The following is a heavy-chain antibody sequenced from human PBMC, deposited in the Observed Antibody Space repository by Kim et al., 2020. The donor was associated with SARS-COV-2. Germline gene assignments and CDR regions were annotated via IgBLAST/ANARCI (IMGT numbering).Heavy chain of an antibody. CDR3: ARETRGYSYGYWGY. V-gene: IGHV4-34*01. Sequence: NPALKSRVTISVDTSKNQFSLKRSSVTAADTAVYYCARETRGYSYGYWGYWGQGTLVTVSS. J-gene: IGHJ4*02. D-gene: IGHD5-18*01.